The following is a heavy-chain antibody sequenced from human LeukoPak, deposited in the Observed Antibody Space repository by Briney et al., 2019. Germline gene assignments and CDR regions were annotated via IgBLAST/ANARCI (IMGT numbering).Heavy chain of an antibody. CDR2: IRSYGSYI. CDR3: ARGYYYGSGDSPALDY. J-gene: IGHJ4*02. CDR1: GFTFDSYN. V-gene: IGHV3-21*01. Sequence: PGGSLRLSCAASGFTFDSYNMNWVRQAPGKGLEWVASIRSYGSYIHYADSVKGRFTISRDDAKKSLYLQMNSLRAEDTAVYYCARGYYYGSGDSPALDYWGQGTLVTVSS. D-gene: IGHD3-10*01.